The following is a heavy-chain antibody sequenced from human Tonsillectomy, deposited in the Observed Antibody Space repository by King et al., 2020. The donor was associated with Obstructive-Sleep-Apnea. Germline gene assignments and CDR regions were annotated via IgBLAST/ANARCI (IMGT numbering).Heavy chain of an antibody. CDR2: INHSGST. D-gene: IGHD5-18*01. Sequence: VQLQQWGAGLLKPSETLSLTCAVSGGSFSGYYWSWIRQPPGKGLEWIGEINHSGSTNYNPSLKSRVTISVDTSKNQFSLKLSSVTAADTAVYYCARGSPRGYSYGRYYFDYWGQGTLVTVSS. CDR3: ARGSPRGYSYGRYYFDY. J-gene: IGHJ4*02. V-gene: IGHV4-34*01. CDR1: GGSFSGYY.